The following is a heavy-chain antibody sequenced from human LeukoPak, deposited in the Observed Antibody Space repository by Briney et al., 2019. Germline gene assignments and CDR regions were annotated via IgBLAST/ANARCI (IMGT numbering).Heavy chain of an antibody. D-gene: IGHD5-12*01. J-gene: IGHJ4*02. CDR1: GSSLSRYS. Sequence: GGSLRLSCTAPGSSLSRYSLNWVRQPPGKGLEWVSTISSRSTYIYYADSVRGRFTISRDNAENSLYLDMTSLRAEDTAIYYCASGFEATISYFDNWGQGTLVTVSS. CDR3: ASGFEATISYFDN. CDR2: ISSRSTYI. V-gene: IGHV3-21*01.